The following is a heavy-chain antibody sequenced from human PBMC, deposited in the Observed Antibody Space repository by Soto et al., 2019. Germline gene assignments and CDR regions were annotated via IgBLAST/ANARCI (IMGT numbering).Heavy chain of an antibody. CDR3: ARWGDTAMSHGMDV. CDR1: GGTFSDYY. D-gene: IGHD5-18*01. J-gene: IGHJ6*02. CDR2: ISSSGSTI. Sequence: VGSLRLSCAASGGTFSDYYMSWIRQAPGKGLEWVSYISSSGSTIYYADSVKGRFTISRDNAKNSLYLQMNSLRAEDTAVYYCARWGDTAMSHGMDVWGQGTTVTVSS. V-gene: IGHV3-11*01.